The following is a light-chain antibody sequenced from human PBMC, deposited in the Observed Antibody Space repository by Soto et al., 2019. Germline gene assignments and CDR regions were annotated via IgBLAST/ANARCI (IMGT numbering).Light chain of an antibody. CDR1: QGISSW. CDR2: ATS. Sequence: DIQMTQSPSSLSASVGDRGTITCRASQGISSWLAWYQQKPEKPPKPLIYATSSLPSGVPSRFRGSGSGTDCTLTISRLQPEDFSTYYCQQYNSYPLTFGGGTKVDIK. J-gene: IGKJ4*01. CDR3: QQYNSYPLT. V-gene: IGKV1D-16*01.